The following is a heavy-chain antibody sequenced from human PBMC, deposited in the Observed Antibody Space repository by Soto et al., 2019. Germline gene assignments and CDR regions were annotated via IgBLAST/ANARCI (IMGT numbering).Heavy chain of an antibody. J-gene: IGHJ4*02. CDR2: IIPIFGTA. D-gene: IGHD6-19*01. CDR1: GGTFSSYA. CDR3: GRRDEQWLAGALDY. Sequence: QVQLVQSGAEVKKPGSSVKVSCKASGGTFSSYAISWVRQAPGQGLEWMGGIIPIFGTANYAQKFQGRVTHTADESTSTDYMELSSLRSEDTAVYYCGRRDEQWLAGALDYWGKGTQVNVSS. V-gene: IGHV1-69*01.